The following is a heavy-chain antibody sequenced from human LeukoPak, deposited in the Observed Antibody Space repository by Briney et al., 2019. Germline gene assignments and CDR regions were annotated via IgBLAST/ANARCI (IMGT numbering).Heavy chain of an antibody. V-gene: IGHV3-9*01. CDR3: AKDTKYYHGSGSYSPLDY. CDR1: GFTFDDYA. J-gene: IGHJ4*02. Sequence: GGSLRLSCAASGFTFDDYAMHWVRQAPGKGLEWVSGISWNSGSIGYADSVKGRFTISRDNSKNSLYLQMNSLRAEDTALYYCAKDTKYYHGSGSYSPLDYWGQGTLVTVSS. D-gene: IGHD3-10*01. CDR2: ISWNSGSI.